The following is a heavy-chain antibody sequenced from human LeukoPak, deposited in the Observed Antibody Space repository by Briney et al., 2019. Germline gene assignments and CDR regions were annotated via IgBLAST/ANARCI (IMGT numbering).Heavy chain of an antibody. CDR2: ISGSGAGT. Sequence: GGSLRLSCAASGFTFSSEAMGWVRQAPGKGLEWVSSISGSGAGTYYADSVKGRFTISRDNSKNTLYLQMNSLRAEDTAIYYCANKPAGFDPWGQGTLVTVSS. CDR1: GFTFSSEA. D-gene: IGHD1-14*01. V-gene: IGHV3-23*01. J-gene: IGHJ5*02. CDR3: ANKPAGFDP.